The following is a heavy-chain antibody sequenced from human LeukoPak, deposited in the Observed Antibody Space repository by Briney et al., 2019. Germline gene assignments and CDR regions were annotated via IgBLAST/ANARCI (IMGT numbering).Heavy chain of an antibody. CDR1: GVSISSSDYY. Sequence: SETLSLTCTVSGVSISSSDYYWGWIRQPPGKGLEWIGSIYYSGSTYYNPSLKSRVTISVDTSKNQFSLKLSSVTAADTAVYYCARRSLDAFDIWGQGTMVTVSS. CDR2: IYYSGST. V-gene: IGHV4-39*01. CDR3: ARRSLDAFDI. J-gene: IGHJ3*02.